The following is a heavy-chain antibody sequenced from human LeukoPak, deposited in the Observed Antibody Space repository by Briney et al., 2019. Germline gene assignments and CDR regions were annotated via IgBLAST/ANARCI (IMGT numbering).Heavy chain of an antibody. V-gene: IGHV3-21*01. CDR3: ARDDSVGVFDY. CDR1: GFSFSSYS. J-gene: IGHJ4*02. Sequence: GGSLRLSCAASGFSFSSYSMNWVRQAPGKGLEWVSSISSSSSYIYYADSVKGRFTISRDNAKNSLYLQMNSLRAEDTAVYYCARDDSVGVFDYWGQGTLVTVSS. CDR2: ISSSSSYI. D-gene: IGHD2-21*01.